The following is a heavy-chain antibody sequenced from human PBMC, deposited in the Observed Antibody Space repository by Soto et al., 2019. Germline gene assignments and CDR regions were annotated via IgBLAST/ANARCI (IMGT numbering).Heavy chain of an antibody. D-gene: IGHD3-22*01. V-gene: IGHV3-30*18. CDR2: ISYDGSNK. CDR1: GFTFSSYG. CDR3: AKSDKALEYYDSSGYLGWCDY. J-gene: IGHJ4*02. Sequence: PGGSLRLSCAASGFTFSSYGMHWVRQAPGKGLEWVAVISYDGSNKYYADSVKGRFTISRDNSKNTLYLQMNSLRAEDTAVYYCAKSDKALEYYDSSGYLGWCDYWGQGTLVTVSS.